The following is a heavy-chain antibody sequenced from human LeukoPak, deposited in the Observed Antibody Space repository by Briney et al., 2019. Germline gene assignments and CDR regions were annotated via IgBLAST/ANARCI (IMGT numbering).Heavy chain of an antibody. Sequence: SGGSLRLSCAASGFTFDDYAMHWVRQAPGKGLEWVSGISWNSGSIGYADSVKGRFTISRDNAKNSLYLQMNSLRVEDTAVYYCARGPHSIAGTVAFDIWGQGTMVTVSS. CDR3: ARGPHSIAGTVAFDI. CDR1: GFTFDDYA. CDR2: ISWNSGSI. J-gene: IGHJ3*02. V-gene: IGHV3-9*01. D-gene: IGHD4-11*01.